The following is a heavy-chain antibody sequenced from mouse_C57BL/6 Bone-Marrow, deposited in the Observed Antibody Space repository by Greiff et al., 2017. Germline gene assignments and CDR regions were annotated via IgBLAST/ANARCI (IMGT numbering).Heavy chain of an antibody. J-gene: IGHJ1*03. D-gene: IGHD1-1*01. V-gene: IGHV3-8*01. Sequence: VQLKESGPGLAKPSQTLSLTCSVTGYSITSDYWNWIRKFPGNKLEYMGDISYSGSTYYNPSLKSRISITRDTSTNQYYLQLNSVTTEDTATYYCARLQFITTVVATDWYFDVWGTGTTVTVSS. CDR2: ISYSGST. CDR1: GYSITSDY. CDR3: ARLQFITTVVATDWYFDV.